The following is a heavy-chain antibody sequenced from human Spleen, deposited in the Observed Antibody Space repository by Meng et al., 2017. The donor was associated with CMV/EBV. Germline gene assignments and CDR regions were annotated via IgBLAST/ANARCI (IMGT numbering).Heavy chain of an antibody. CDR1: GDSITRNTNY. CDR2: IYYSGTT. Sequence: SETLSLTCSVSGDSITRNTNYWGWIRQPPGKGLEWIGSIYYSGTTAYNPSLKSRVTISIDTSENHFSLELNSVTAADTAVYYCARLAEGGCATKSCYEGGPTGYNWFDPWGQGTLVTVSS. V-gene: IGHV4-39*07. J-gene: IGHJ5*02. D-gene: IGHD2-2*01. CDR3: ARLAEGGCATKSCYEGGPTGYNWFDP.